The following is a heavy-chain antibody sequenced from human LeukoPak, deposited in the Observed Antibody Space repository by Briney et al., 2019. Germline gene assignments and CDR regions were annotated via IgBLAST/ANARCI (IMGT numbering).Heavy chain of an antibody. CDR2: ISGSGGST. CDR1: GFTFSSYA. Sequence: PGGSLRLSCAASGFTFSSYAMIWVRQAPGKGLEWVSTISGSGGSTYYADSVKGRFTISRDNSKNTLYLQMNSLRAEDTAVYYCAKDWGFSGSYRTFDYWGQGTLVTVSS. D-gene: IGHD1-26*01. CDR3: AKDWGFSGSYRTFDY. J-gene: IGHJ4*02. V-gene: IGHV3-23*01.